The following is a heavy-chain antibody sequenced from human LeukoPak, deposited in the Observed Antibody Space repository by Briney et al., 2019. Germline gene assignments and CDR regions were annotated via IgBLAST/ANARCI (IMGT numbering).Heavy chain of an antibody. D-gene: IGHD3-10*01. CDR2: INHSGST. CDR1: GGSFSGYY. CDR3: ARGWVYYYGSGSYYEFDY. Sequence: PSETLSLTYAVYGGSFSGYYWSWIRQPPGKGLEWIGEINHSGSTNYNPSLKSRVTISVDTSKNQFSLKLSSVTAADTAVYYCARGWVYYYGSGSYYEFDYWGQGTLVTVSS. V-gene: IGHV4-34*01. J-gene: IGHJ4*02.